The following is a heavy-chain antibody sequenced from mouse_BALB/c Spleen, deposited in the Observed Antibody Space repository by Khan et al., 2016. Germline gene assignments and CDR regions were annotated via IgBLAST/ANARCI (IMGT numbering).Heavy chain of an antibody. CDR1: GFTFNTFA. J-gene: IGHJ3*01. CDR3: VRESYDGYFSWFAY. CDR2: IRSKSNNYAT. D-gene: IGHD2-3*01. Sequence: EVQLVESGGGLVQPKGSLKLSCAASGFTFNTFAMHWVCQAPGKGLEWVARIRSKSNNYATYYAASVKDRFTISRDDSQSMLYLQMNDLKTEDTAMYYCVRESYDGYFSWFAYWGQGTLVTVSA. V-gene: IGHV10-3*03.